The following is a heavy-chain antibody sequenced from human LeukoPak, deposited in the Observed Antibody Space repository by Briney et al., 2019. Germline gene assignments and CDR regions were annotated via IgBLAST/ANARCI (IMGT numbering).Heavy chain of an antibody. CDR1: GYTFTNYY. V-gene: IGHV1-46*01. D-gene: IGHD2-2*01. CDR2: INPSGDTT. Sequence: ASVKVSCKASGYTFTNYYMHWVRQAPGHGLEWMGIINPSGDTTTYAQRFQGRVTMTRDTSTSTVYMDLSSLRYEDTAVYYCASGYCSSTSCSDWYFDFWGQGTLVTVSS. CDR3: ASGYCSSTSCSDWYFDF. J-gene: IGHJ4*02.